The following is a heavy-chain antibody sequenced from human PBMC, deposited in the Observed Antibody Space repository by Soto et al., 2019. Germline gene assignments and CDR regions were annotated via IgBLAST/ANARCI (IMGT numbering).Heavy chain of an antibody. CDR2: ISPSDGST. D-gene: IGHD3-22*01. J-gene: IGHJ3*02. CDR3: ARGKDYYDSSGYPTPEDAFDI. V-gene: IGHV1-46*01. CDR1: GYTFTSYE. Sequence: ASVKVSCKASGYTFTSYEMYWVRQAPGQGLEWMGIISPSDGSTTYAQKFQGRVTMTRDTSTSTVYMELSSLRSEDTAVYYCARGKDYYDSSGYPTPEDAFDIWGQGTMVTVSS.